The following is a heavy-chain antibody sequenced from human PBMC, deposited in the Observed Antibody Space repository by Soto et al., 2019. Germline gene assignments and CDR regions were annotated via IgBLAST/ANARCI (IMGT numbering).Heavy chain of an antibody. J-gene: IGHJ4*02. CDR2: ISSSSSYI. Sequence: EVQLVESGGGLVKPGGSLRLSCAASGFTFSSYSMNWVRQAPGKGLEWVSSISSSSSYIYYADSVKGRFTISRDNAKNSLYLQMNSLRAEDTAVYYCARDSPVPVRGVDYWGQGTLVTVSS. D-gene: IGHD3-10*01. CDR3: ARDSPVPVRGVDY. V-gene: IGHV3-21*01. CDR1: GFTFSSYS.